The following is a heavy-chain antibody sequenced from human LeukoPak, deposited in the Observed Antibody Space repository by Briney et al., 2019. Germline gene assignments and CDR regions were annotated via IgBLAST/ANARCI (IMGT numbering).Heavy chain of an antibody. V-gene: IGHV4-59*01. D-gene: IGHD3-16*01. CDR2: IYYSGST. CDR1: GGSISSYY. CDR3: ARGRHYVWGSPDAFDI. Sequence: SETLSLTCTVFGGSISSYYWSWIRQPPGKGLEWIGYIYYSGSTNYNPSLKSRVTISVDTSKNQFSLKLSSVTAADTAVYYCARGRHYVWGSPDAFDIWGQGTMVTVSS. J-gene: IGHJ3*02.